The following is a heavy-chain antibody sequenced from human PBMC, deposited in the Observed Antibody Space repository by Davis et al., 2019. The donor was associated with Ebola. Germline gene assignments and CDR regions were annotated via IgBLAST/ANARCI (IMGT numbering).Heavy chain of an antibody. D-gene: IGHD3-22*01. Sequence: ASVKVSCKASGYTFTSYYMHWVRQAPGQGLEWMGIINPSGGSTSYAQKFQGRVTMTRDTSTSTVYMELSSLRSEDTAVYYCAREIRTYSYDTRGYFDFWGQGTLVTVSS. V-gene: IGHV1-46*01. J-gene: IGHJ4*02. CDR2: INPSGGST. CDR1: GYTFTSYY. CDR3: AREIRTYSYDTRGYFDF.